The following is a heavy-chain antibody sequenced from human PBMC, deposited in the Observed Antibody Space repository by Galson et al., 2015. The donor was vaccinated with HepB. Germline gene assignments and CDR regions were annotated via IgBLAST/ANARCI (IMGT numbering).Heavy chain of an antibody. CDR3: VMPFGY. V-gene: IGHV4-39*01. D-gene: IGHD2-2*01. CDR1: GGSISSSRYY. CDR2: IYDSGST. J-gene: IGHJ4*02. Sequence: SETLSLTCTVSGGSISSSRYYWAWIRQPPGTGLEWIGNIYDSGSTNYNPSLKSRVTISVDTSKNEFSLRLSSVTAADTAVYYCVMPFGYWGQGTLVTVSS.